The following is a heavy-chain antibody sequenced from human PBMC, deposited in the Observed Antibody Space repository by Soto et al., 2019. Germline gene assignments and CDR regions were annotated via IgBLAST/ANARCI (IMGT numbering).Heavy chain of an antibody. D-gene: IGHD4-17*01. CDR1: GYIFTNYA. J-gene: IGHJ2*01. Sequence: QVQFVQSGAEVKKPGASVKVSCKASGYIFTNYAIHWVRQAPGQSLEWMGWINAGNGNTKYSQNFQGRVTISRDSSASTAYMELSSLRSEDTSVYYCARRAEEVTTPPSDWYFAFWARGTLVTLSS. CDR3: ARRAEEVTTPPSDWYFAF. V-gene: IGHV1-3*01. CDR2: INAGNGNT.